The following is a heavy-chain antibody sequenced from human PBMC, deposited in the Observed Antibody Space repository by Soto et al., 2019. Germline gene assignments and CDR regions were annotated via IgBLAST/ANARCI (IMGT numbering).Heavy chain of an antibody. CDR2: IYPGDSDT. Sequence: GESLKISCKGSGYKFSTYWIGWVRQMPGKDLEWMGIIYPGDSDTRYSPSFQGQVTISADKSISTAYLQWSSLKASDTAIYYCARPLSYDFWSGSFVWGQATTVTVSS. CDR3: ARPLSYDFWSGSFV. J-gene: IGHJ6*02. CDR1: GYKFSTYW. D-gene: IGHD3-3*01. V-gene: IGHV5-51*01.